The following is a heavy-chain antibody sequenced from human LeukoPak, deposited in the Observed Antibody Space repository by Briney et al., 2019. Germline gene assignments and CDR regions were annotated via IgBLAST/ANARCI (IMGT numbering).Heavy chain of an antibody. CDR1: GGSISSYY. CDR2: IYHSGST. Sequence: SETLSLTCTVSGGSISSYYWGWIRQPPGKGLEWIGSIYHSGSTYYNPSLKSRVTISVDTSKNQFSLKLSSVTAADTAVYYCARGRIYDFWSGYYSGGYYYYYYYVDVWGKGTTVTVSS. J-gene: IGHJ6*03. V-gene: IGHV4-38-2*02. D-gene: IGHD3-3*01. CDR3: ARGRIYDFWSGYYSGGYYYYYYYVDV.